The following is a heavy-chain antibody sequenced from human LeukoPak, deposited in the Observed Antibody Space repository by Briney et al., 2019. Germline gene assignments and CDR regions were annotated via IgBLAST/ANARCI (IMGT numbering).Heavy chain of an antibody. J-gene: IGHJ6*02. D-gene: IGHD5-12*01. V-gene: IGHV4-59*01. Sequence: SETLSLTCTASGGSISSYYWSWIRQPPGKGLEWIGYIYYSGSTNYNPSLKSRVTISVDTSKNQFSLKPSSVTAADTAVYYCAREAYSGYDWGGYYYYGMDVWGQGTTVTVSS. CDR1: GGSISSYY. CDR2: IYYSGST. CDR3: AREAYSGYDWGGYYYYGMDV.